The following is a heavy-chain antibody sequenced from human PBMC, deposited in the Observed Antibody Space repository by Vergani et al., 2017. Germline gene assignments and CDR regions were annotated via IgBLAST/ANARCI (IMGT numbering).Heavy chain of an antibody. V-gene: IGHV4-38-2*01. Sequence: QVQLQESGPGLVKPSETLTLTCDVSDSSIMTNPYWGWFRQSPGKGLEWIGCIHHSGDTHYNSSLKSRVSISIVSSSKFSLSLTSVTAADTAIYYCARLRYFDSESRPGYFDLWGRGILVTVSS. CDR2: IHHSGDT. J-gene: IGHJ2*01. CDR3: ARLRYFDSESRPGYFDL. D-gene: IGHD3-9*01. CDR1: DSSIMTNPY.